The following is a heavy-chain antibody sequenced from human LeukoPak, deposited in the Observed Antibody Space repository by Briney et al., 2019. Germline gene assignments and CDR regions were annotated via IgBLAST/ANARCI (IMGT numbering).Heavy chain of an antibody. V-gene: IGHV3-23*01. Sequence: GGSLRLSCEASGFTFSNYAMSWVRQIPGKGLEWVSGISGSGGSTYHADSVKGRFNISRDNSKNTLYLQMKSLRAEDTAIYYCATAPIRYFAPNFDCWGQGTQVTVSS. CDR3: ATAPIRYFAPNFDC. CDR1: GFTFSNYA. J-gene: IGHJ4*02. CDR2: ISGSGGST. D-gene: IGHD3-9*01.